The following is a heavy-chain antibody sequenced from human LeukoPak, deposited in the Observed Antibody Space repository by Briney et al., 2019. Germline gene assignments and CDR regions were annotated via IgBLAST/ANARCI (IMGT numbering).Heavy chain of an antibody. CDR3: ARVVPPTDYGSGSYFWDPYYFDY. J-gene: IGHJ4*02. Sequence: GGSLRLSCEASGFTFSTYGINWVRQAPGKGLEWVSAISGSGGSTYYADSVKGRFTISRDNSKNTLYLQMNSLRAEDTAVYYCARVVPPTDYGSGSYFWDPYYFDYWGQGTLVTVSS. CDR2: ISGSGGST. CDR1: GFTFSTYG. D-gene: IGHD3-10*01. V-gene: IGHV3-23*01.